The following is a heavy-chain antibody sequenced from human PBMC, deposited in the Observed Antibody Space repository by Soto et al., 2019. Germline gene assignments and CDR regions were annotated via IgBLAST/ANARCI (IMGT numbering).Heavy chain of an antibody. D-gene: IGHD3-3*01. V-gene: IGHV3-30*03. CDR2: ISYDGSNK. J-gene: IGHJ5*02. CDR1: GFTFSSYG. CDR3: ATVVYYDFWSGPNWFDT. Sequence: GGSLRLSCAASGFTFSSYGMHWVRQAPGKGLEWVAVISYDGSNKYYADSVKGRFTISRDNSKNTLYLQMNSLRAEDTAVYYCATVVYYDFWSGPNWFDTWGQGTLVTVSS.